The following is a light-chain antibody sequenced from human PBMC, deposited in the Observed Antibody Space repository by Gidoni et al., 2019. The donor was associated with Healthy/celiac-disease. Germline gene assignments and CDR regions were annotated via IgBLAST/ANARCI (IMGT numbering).Light chain of an antibody. V-gene: IGLV3-21*03. J-gene: IGLJ2*01. Sequence: SYVLTPPPSVSVAPGKTARLTCGGNNIGSKSVHWYQQKPGQAPVLVVYDDSDRPSGIPARFSGSNSGNTATLTISRVEAGDEADYYCQVWDSSSDHVVFGGGTKLTVL. CDR3: QVWDSSSDHVV. CDR1: NIGSKS. CDR2: DDS.